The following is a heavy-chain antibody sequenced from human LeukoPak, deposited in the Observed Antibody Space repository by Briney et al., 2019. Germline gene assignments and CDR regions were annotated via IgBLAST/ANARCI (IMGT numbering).Heavy chain of an antibody. CDR3: ARGKWELLLSYFDS. Sequence: GGSLRLSCAASGFTFRSYGMSWVRQVPGKGLEWVAGINWNGNSIGYADFVKGRFTISRDNAKNTLSLQMNSLRAEDTAFYHCARGKWELLLSYFDSWGQGILVTVSS. J-gene: IGHJ4*02. V-gene: IGHV3-20*01. CDR1: GFTFRSYG. D-gene: IGHD1-26*01. CDR2: INWNGNSI.